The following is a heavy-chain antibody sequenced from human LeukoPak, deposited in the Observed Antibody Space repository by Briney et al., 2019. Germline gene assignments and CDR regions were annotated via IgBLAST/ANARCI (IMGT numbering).Heavy chain of an antibody. J-gene: IGHJ4*02. D-gene: IGHD5-24*01. CDR3: AKSNGVDRNGYNSDYFDY. CDR1: GFTFSSYA. V-gene: IGHV3-23*01. Sequence: GGSLRLSCAASGFTFSSYAMSWVRQAPGKGLEWVSAISGSGGTTYYADSVKGRFTISRDNSKNMLYLQMNSLGAEDTAVYYCAKSNGVDRNGYNSDYFDYWGQGTLVTVSS. CDR2: ISGSGGTT.